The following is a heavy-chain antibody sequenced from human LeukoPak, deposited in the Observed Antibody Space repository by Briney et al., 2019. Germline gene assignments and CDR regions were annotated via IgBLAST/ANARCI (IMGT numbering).Heavy chain of an antibody. J-gene: IGHJ4*02. D-gene: IGHD3-22*01. Sequence: GRPLRLFCAASGFTFSDYWVTWVRQAPGKGVEWVANIKQDGSEKVYVDSVEGRFPISRDNAKNSLYLQVDSLRGGDMAVLFFARKGGYSSGYYYWGQGPLATVSS. V-gene: IGHV3-7*01. CDR2: IKQDGSEK. CDR3: ARKGGYSSGYYY. CDR1: GFTFSDYW.